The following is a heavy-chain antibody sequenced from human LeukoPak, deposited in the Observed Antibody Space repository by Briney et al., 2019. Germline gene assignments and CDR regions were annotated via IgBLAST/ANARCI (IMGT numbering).Heavy chain of an antibody. Sequence: GESLKISCKGSGYSFTSYWIGWVRQMPGKGLEWMGIIYPGDSDTRYSPSFQGQVTISADKSISTAHLQWSSLKASDTAMYYCARHVYSSSWYSSYYYYGMDVWGQGTTVTVSS. CDR3: ARHVYSSSWYSSYYYYGMDV. D-gene: IGHD6-13*01. CDR2: IYPGDSDT. CDR1: GYSFTSYW. V-gene: IGHV5-51*01. J-gene: IGHJ6*02.